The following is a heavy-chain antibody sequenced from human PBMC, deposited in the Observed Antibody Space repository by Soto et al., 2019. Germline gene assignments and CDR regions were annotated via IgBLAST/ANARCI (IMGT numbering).Heavy chain of an antibody. CDR2: IYYTGTF. D-gene: IGHD3-22*01. J-gene: IGHJ4*01. CDR3: ARLGGYYQAFDY. CDR1: GSPFSSYY. Sequence: QVQLQESGPGLVKPSETLSLTCTVSGSPFSSYYWSWFRQPPGQGLEWVGYIYYTGTFTYNPSLGSRVAISVDASKSQFYLHLRSLTAADTAVYYCARLGGYYQAFDYWCHGALLTVSS. V-gene: IGHV4-59*08.